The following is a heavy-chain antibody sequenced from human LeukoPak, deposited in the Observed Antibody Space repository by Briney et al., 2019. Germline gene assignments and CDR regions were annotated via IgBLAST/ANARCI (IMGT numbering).Heavy chain of an antibody. CDR1: RYTFTGYY. Sequence: ASVKVSCKASRYTFTGYYMHWVRQSPGQGLEWMGWINPNSGGTNYAQKFQGRVTMTRDTSISTAYMELSRLRSDDTTVYYCARDLFVSEDPRKFDYWGQGTLVTVSS. D-gene: IGHD3-3*01. CDR3: ARDLFVSEDPRKFDY. V-gene: IGHV1-2*02. J-gene: IGHJ4*02. CDR2: INPNSGGT.